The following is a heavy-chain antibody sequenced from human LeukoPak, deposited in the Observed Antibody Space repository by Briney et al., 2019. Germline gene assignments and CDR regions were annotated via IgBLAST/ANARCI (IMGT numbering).Heavy chain of an antibody. D-gene: IGHD6-6*01. V-gene: IGHV1-18*01. Sequence: GASVKVSCKASGYTFTSYGISWVRQAPGQGLEWMGWISAYNGNTNYAQKLQGRVTMTTDTSTSTAYMELRSLRSDDTAVYYCARENDEYSQGYYYYMDVWGKGTTVTVSS. CDR1: GYTFTSYG. CDR3: ARENDEYSQGYYYYMDV. CDR2: ISAYNGNT. J-gene: IGHJ6*03.